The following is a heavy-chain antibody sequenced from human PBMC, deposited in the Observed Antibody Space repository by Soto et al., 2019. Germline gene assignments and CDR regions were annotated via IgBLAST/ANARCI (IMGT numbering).Heavy chain of an antibody. CDR2: ISAYNGNT. J-gene: IGHJ6*02. CDR1: DCTCPSYG. Sequence: AAVNVSCKASDCTCPSYGISWVLQAPGQGLEWMGWISAYNGNTNYAQKLQGRVTMTTDTSTSTAYMELRSLRSDDTAVYYCARGVTMVRGVPPYYYYGMDVWGQGTTVTVSS. V-gene: IGHV1-18*04. CDR3: ARGVTMVRGVPPYYYYGMDV. D-gene: IGHD3-10*01.